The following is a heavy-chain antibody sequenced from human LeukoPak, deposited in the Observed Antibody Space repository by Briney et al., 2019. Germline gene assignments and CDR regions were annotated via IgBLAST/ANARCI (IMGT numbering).Heavy chain of an antibody. J-gene: IGHJ4*02. CDR2: ISSSSSYI. CDR3: ARDSTFWSGYYSFDY. D-gene: IGHD3-3*01. CDR1: GFTFSSYS. V-gene: IGHV3-21*01. Sequence: GGSLRLSCAASGFTFSSYSMNWVRQAPGKGLEWVSSISSSSSYIYCADSVKGRFTISRDNAKNSLYLQMNSLRAEDTAVYHCARDSTFWSGYYSFDYWGQGTLVTVSS.